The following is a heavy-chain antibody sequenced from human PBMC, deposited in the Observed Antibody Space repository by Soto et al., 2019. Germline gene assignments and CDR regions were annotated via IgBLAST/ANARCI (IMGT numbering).Heavy chain of an antibody. D-gene: IGHD5-12*01. Sequence: ASVKVSCKASGYTFTSYDINWVRQATGQGLEWMGWMNPNSGNTGYAQKFQGRVTMTRNTSISTAYMELSSLRSEDTAVYYCARGGILSLPARFDPWGQGTLVTVSS. J-gene: IGHJ5*02. CDR1: GYTFTSYD. CDR3: ARGGILSLPARFDP. V-gene: IGHV1-8*01. CDR2: MNPNSGNT.